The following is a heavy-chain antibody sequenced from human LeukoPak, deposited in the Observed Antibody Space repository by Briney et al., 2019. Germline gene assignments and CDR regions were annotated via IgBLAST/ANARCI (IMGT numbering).Heavy chain of an antibody. CDR1: GYTFTNYG. J-gene: IGHJ5*02. D-gene: IGHD3-9*01. CDR3: AREVYYDIGPGWFDP. CDR2: ISTDSQNT. V-gene: IGHV1-18*01. Sequence: ASVKVSCKASGYTFTNYGIIWVRQAPGQGLEWMGWISTDSQNTNYIQKVQGRVTVTTDTSTSTAYMELKSLRSDDTAVYYCAREVYYDIGPGWFDPWGQGTLVTVSS.